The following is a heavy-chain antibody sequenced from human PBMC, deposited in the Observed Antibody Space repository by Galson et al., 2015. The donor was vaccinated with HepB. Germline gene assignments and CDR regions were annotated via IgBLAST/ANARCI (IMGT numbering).Heavy chain of an antibody. J-gene: IGHJ4*02. CDR1: AFTFSTYS. CDR3: ARGGMAVPGTPYTFDY. CDR2: ISTTSSTI. Sequence: SLRLSCAASAFTFSTYSMNWVRQAPGKGLEWVSYISTTSSTIYYADSVKGRFTISRDNAKSSLFLQMSSLRGEDTAVYYCARGGMAVPGTPYTFDYWGQGSLVTVSS. D-gene: IGHD6-19*01. V-gene: IGHV3-48*01.